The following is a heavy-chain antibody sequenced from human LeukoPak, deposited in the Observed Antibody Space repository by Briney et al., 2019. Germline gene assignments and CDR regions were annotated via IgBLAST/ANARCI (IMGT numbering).Heavy chain of an antibody. V-gene: IGHV3-23*01. CDR1: GFTFSSYA. D-gene: IGHD2-15*01. CDR3: AKLPSDCSGGSCNEDY. Sequence: GGSLRLSCVASGFTFSSYAMSWVRQAPGKGLEWVSAISGSGGSTYYADSVKGRFTISRDNSKNTLYLQMNSLRAEDTAVYYCAKLPSDCSGGSCNEDYWGQGTLVTVSS. CDR2: ISGSGGST. J-gene: IGHJ4*02.